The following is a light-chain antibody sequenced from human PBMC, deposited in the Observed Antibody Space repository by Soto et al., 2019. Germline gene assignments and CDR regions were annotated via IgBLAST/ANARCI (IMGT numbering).Light chain of an antibody. CDR3: YSFTSSNTYV. J-gene: IGLJ1*01. CDR1: SRDVGSYNR. V-gene: IGLV2-18*02. Sequence: QSVLTQPPSVSGSPGQSVAISCTGTSRDVGSYNRVSWYQQAPGTAPKVMIYEVSNRPSGVPDRFSGSKSGNTASLTISGLQPEDEADYYCYSFTSSNTYVFGTGTKVTVL. CDR2: EVS.